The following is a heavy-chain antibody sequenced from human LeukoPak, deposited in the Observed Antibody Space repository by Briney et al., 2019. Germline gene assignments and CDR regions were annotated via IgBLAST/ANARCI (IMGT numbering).Heavy chain of an antibody. Sequence: SETLSLTCTVSGGSISGYYWSWIRQPPGKGLEWIGYIYYSGSTNYNPSLKSRLTISIDTSENQFSLKLSSVTAADTAVYYCAREYSSSSGRRALDIWGQGTMVTVSS. V-gene: IGHV4-59*08. CDR3: AREYSSSSGRRALDI. J-gene: IGHJ3*02. D-gene: IGHD6-6*01. CDR2: IYYSGST. CDR1: GGSISGYY.